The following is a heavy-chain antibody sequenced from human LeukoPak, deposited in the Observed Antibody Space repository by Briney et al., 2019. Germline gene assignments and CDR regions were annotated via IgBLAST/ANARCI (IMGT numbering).Heavy chain of an antibody. CDR3: ARGIEVGSGYMDV. J-gene: IGHJ6*03. V-gene: IGHV3-21*01. D-gene: IGHD3-22*01. Sequence: PGGSLRLSCAASGFTFSSHSMNWVRQAPGKGLEWVSSISSSSSYIYYADSVKGRFTISRDNAKNSLYLQMNSLRAEDTAVYYCARGIEVGSGYMDVWGKGTTVTISS. CDR1: GFTFSSHS. CDR2: ISSSSSYI.